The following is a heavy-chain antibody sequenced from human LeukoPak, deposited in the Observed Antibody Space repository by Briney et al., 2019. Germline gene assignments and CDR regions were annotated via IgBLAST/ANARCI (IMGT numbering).Heavy chain of an antibody. CDR1: GFTFSSYW. D-gene: IGHD6-13*01. Sequence: TGGSLRLSCAGSGFTFSSYWMSWVRQAPEKGLEWVANIKQDGSEKYYVDSVKGRFTISRDNAKNSLYLQMNNLRAEDTAVYYCARGSSAAVGTGFLYWDQGTLVTVSS. V-gene: IGHV3-7*01. CDR3: ARGSSAAVGTGFLY. J-gene: IGHJ4*02. CDR2: IKQDGSEK.